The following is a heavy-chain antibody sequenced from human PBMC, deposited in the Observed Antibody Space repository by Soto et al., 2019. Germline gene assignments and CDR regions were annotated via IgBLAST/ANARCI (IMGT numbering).Heavy chain of an antibody. CDR3: AGGRYGDY. Sequence: QVHLVQSGAEVKKPGASVKVSCKGSGYTFTSYGITWVRQAPGQGLEWMGWISAHNGNTNYAQKLQGRATVTRDTSTSTAYMELRSLRSEDTAVYYCAGGRYGDYWGQGALVTVSS. CDR2: ISAHNGNT. V-gene: IGHV1-18*01. CDR1: GYTFTSYG. J-gene: IGHJ4*02. D-gene: IGHD1-1*01.